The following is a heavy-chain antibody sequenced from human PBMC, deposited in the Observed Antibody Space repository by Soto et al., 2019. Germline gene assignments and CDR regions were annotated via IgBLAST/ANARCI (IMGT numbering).Heavy chain of an antibody. D-gene: IGHD3-22*01. V-gene: IGHV4-31*03. J-gene: IGHJ4*02. CDR1: GGSISSGGYY. Sequence: SETLSLTCTVSGGSISSGGYYWSWIRQHPGKGLEWIGYIYYSGSTYYNPSLKSRVTISVDTSKNQLSLKLSSVTAADTAVYYCARGRTYYYDSSGYYTYHFDYWGQGTLVTVSS. CDR2: IYYSGST. CDR3: ARGRTYYYDSSGYYTYHFDY.